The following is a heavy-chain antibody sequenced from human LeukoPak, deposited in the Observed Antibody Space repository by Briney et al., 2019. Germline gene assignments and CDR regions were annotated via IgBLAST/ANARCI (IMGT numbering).Heavy chain of an antibody. CDR2: IYTSGST. CDR1: GGSISSGSYY. CDR3: ATHVAMVEY. Sequence: ASETLSLACTVSGGSISSGSYYWSWIRQPAGKGLEWIGRIYTSGSTNYNPSLKSRVTISVDTSKNQFSLKLSSVSAADTAVYYCATHVAMVEYWGGGPLVTVSS. J-gene: IGHJ4*02. V-gene: IGHV4-61*02. D-gene: IGHD5-18*01.